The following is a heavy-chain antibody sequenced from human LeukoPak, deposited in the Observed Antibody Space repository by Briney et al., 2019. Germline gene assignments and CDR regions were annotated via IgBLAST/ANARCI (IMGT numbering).Heavy chain of an antibody. J-gene: IGHJ5*02. V-gene: IGHV4-39*07. CDR1: GGSISSSSYY. Sequence: SETLSLTCTVSGGSISSSSYYWGWLRQPPGKGLEWIGSIYYSGSTYYNPSLKSRVTISVDTSKNQFSLKLSSVTAADTAVYYCARDPLDNSGQQLVTIWFDPRGQGTLVTVSS. CDR3: ARDPLDNSGQQLVTIWFDP. D-gene: IGHD6-13*01. CDR2: IYYSGST.